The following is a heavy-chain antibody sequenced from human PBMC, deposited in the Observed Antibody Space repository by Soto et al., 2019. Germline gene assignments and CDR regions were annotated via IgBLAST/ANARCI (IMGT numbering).Heavy chain of an antibody. CDR2: IFANGHT. J-gene: IGHJ5*02. V-gene: IGHV4-4*07. CDR3: VASLAASGLNWLDP. D-gene: IGHD6-13*01. CDR1: GVSISEKY. Sequence: PSETLSLTCLVSGVSISEKYWNWVRQPPGKGLEWIGLIFANGHTDYNPSLKSRVTMSVDASKNQFSLRLTSMTAADTAVYYCVASLAASGLNWLDPWGRGTLVTVSS.